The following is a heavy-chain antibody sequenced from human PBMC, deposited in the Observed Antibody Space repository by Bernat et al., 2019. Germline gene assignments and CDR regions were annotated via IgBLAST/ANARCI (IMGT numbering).Heavy chain of an antibody. CDR1: GGSISSYY. CDR2: IYYSGST. J-gene: IGHJ4*02. Sequence: QVQLQESGPGLVKPSETLSLTCTVSGGSISSYYWSWIRQPPGKGLEWIGYIYYSGSTNYNPSLKSRVTISVDTSKNQFSLKLSSVTAADTAVYYCARQDCSSTSCYTAWLDYWGQGTLVTVSS. V-gene: IGHV4-59*08. CDR3: ARQDCSSTSCYTAWLDY. D-gene: IGHD2-2*02.